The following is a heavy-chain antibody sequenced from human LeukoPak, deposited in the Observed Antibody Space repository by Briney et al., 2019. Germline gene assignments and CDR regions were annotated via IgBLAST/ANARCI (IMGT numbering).Heavy chain of an antibody. CDR1: GFTFSSYS. D-gene: IGHD3-22*01. V-gene: IGHV3-21*01. Sequence: PGGSLRLSCAASGFTFSSYSMNWVRQAPGKGLEWVSSISSSSSYIYYADSVKGRFTICRDNAKKSLYLQMNSLRAEDTAVYYCARTYYYDSSGYREDWFDPWGQGTLVTVSS. J-gene: IGHJ5*02. CDR2: ISSSSSYI. CDR3: ARTYYYDSSGYREDWFDP.